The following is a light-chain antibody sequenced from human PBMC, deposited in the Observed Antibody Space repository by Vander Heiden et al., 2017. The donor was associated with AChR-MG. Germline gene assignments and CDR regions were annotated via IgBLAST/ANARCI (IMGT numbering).Light chain of an antibody. J-gene: IGLJ1*01. V-gene: IGLV1-51*01. CDR2: YDN. CDR1: RSNIGNNY. Sequence: QSILTQPPSVAAGPGQKVTISCSGSRSNIGNNYVSWYQQLPGTAPKLLMYYDNERPPGIPDRFSGSKSGTSATLGITGLQTGDEADYYCGTWYGSVRGYVFGAGTKLTVL. CDR3: GTWYGSVRGYV.